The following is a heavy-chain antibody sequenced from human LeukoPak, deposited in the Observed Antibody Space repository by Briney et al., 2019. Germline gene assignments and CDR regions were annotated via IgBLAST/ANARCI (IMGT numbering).Heavy chain of an antibody. D-gene: IGHD6-19*01. J-gene: IGHJ4*02. V-gene: IGHV3-9*01. Sequence: GRSLRLSCAASGFTFDDYAMHWVRQAPGKGLEWVSGISWNSGSIGYADSVKGRFTISRDNAKSSLYLQMNSLRAEDTAVYYCARAVAVAGATGGTFDYWGQGTLVTVSS. CDR3: ARAVAVAGATGGTFDY. CDR1: GFTFDDYA. CDR2: ISWNSGSI.